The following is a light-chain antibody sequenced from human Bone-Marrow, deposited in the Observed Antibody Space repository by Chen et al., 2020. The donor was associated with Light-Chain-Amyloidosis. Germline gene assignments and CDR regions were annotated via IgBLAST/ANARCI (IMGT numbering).Light chain of an antibody. Sequence: SYELTPPPSVSVSPGQTARITCSGDDLPTKYAYWYQQTPGQAPVLVINRNTERPSGISERCSGSSAGTTATLTISGVQAEDEADYHCQSADSSGTYEGIFGGGTKLTVL. J-gene: IGLJ2*01. V-gene: IGLV3-25*03. CDR3: QSADSSGTYEGI. CDR2: RNT. CDR1: DLPTKY.